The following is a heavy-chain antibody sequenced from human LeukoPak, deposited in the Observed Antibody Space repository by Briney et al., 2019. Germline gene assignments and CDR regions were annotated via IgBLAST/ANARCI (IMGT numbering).Heavy chain of an antibody. CDR3: TKNDVGDYGT. J-gene: IGHJ5*02. CDR2: VFRTGTA. Sequence: SETLSLTCTVSGGSISSGGYYWSWIRQPPGKGLEWIGSVFRTGTAYYNPSLRSRVTVSVDTSKNQFSLKLSSVTATDTAVYYCTKNDVGDYGTWGQGTLVIVSS. V-gene: IGHV4-39*01. CDR1: GGSISSGGYY. D-gene: IGHD4-17*01.